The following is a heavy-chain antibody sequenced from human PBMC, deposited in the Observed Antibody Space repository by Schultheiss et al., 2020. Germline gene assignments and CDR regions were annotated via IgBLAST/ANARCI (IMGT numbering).Heavy chain of an antibody. CDR3: ALVTAPQYSSGWRYFDY. CDR2: IYHSGST. D-gene: IGHD6-19*01. V-gene: IGHV4-4*02. J-gene: IGHJ4*02. Sequence: LSCAVSGGSISSSNWWSWVRQPPGKGLEWIGEIYHSGSTNYNPSLKSRVTISVDKSKNQFSLKLSSVTAADTAVYYCALVTAPQYSSGWRYFDYWGQGTLVTVSS. CDR1: GGSISSSNW.